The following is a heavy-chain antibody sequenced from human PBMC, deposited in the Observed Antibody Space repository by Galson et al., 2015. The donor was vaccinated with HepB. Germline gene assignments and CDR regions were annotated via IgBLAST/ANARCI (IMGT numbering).Heavy chain of an antibody. J-gene: IGHJ4*02. CDR2: IYSGGST. V-gene: IGHV3-66*02. CDR1: GFTVSSNY. CDR3: ARVAFSSWYRYFDY. Sequence: SLRLSCAASGFTVSSNYMSWVRQAPGKGLEWVSVIYSGGSTYYADSVKGRFTISRDNSKNTLYLQMNSLRAEDTAVDYCARVAFSSWYRYFDYWGQGTLVTVSS. D-gene: IGHD6-13*01.